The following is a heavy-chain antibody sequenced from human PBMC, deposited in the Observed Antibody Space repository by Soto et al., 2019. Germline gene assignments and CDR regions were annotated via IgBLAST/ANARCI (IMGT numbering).Heavy chain of an antibody. CDR3: ARDQNEWLVPYYYYYYGMDV. V-gene: IGHV6-1*01. Sequence: PSQTLSLTCAISGDSVSSNSAAWNWIRQSPSRGLEWLGRTYYRSKWYNDYAVSVKSRITINPDTSKNQFSLQLNSVTPEDTAVYYCARDQNEWLVPYYYYYYGMDVWGQGTTVTSP. J-gene: IGHJ6*02. D-gene: IGHD6-19*01. CDR2: TYYRSKWYN. CDR1: GDSVSSNSAA.